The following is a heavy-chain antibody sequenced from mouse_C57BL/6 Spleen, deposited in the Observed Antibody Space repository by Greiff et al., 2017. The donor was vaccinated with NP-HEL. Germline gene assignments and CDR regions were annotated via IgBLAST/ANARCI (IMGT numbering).Heavy chain of an antibody. CDR2: ISSGGDYI. J-gene: IGHJ3*01. V-gene: IGHV5-9-1*02. CDR1: GFTFSSYA. D-gene: IGHD2-3*01. CDR3: TRSPPEGYPLAY. Sequence: EVKLVESGEGLVKPGGSLKLSCAASGFTFSSYAMSWVRQTPEKRLEWVAYISSGGDYIYYADTVKGRFTISRDNARYTLYLQMSSLKSEDTAMYYCTRSPPEGYPLAYWGQGTLVTVSA.